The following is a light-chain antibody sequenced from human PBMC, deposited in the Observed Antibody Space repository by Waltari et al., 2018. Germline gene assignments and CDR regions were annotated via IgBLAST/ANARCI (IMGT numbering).Light chain of an antibody. CDR3: QQYYSYPQT. J-gene: IGKJ3*01. CDR1: QGISSY. CDR2: AAS. V-gene: IGKV1-8*01. Sequence: AIRMTQSPSSLSASKGDRVTITCRASQGISSYLAWYQQKPGKAPKLLIYAASTLQSGVPSRFRGSGSGTEFTLTISCLQSEDFSTYYCQQYYSYPQTFGPGTKVDIK.